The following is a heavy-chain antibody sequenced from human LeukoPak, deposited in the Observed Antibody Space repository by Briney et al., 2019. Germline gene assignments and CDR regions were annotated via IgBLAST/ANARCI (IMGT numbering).Heavy chain of an antibody. CDR3: ARARIDY. V-gene: IGHV3-7*04. CDR1: GVTFRSYC. J-gene: IGHJ4*02. Sequence: PGGSLRLSCVVSGVTFRSYCMTWVRQAPGKGLEWVANIKDDGSEKYSVDSVKGRFTISRDNAKNLLYLQMSSLRAEDTAVYYFARARIDYWGQGTLVTVSS. CDR2: IKDDGSEK.